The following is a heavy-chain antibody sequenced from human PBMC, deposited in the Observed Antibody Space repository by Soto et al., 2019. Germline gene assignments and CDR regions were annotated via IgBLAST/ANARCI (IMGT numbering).Heavy chain of an antibody. CDR1: GFTFSSYA. V-gene: IGHV3-23*01. CDR2: ICGDGGST. J-gene: IGHJ6*02. CDR3: ARVPSYYYYGMDV. Sequence: GGSLRLSCAASGFTFSSYAMSWVRQAPGKGLEWVAAICGDGGSTYYADSVKGRFPISRDNSKNTLYLQMNSLRAEDTAVYYCARVPSYYYYGMDVWGQGTTVTVSS.